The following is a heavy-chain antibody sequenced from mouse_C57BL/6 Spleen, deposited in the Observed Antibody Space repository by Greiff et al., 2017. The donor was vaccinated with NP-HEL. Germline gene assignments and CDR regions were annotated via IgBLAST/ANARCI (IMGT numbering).Heavy chain of an antibody. CDR3: ARRYSNYLGYAMDY. CDR2: IDPSDSYT. V-gene: IGHV1-69*01. J-gene: IGHJ4*01. CDR1: GYTFTSYW. Sequence: QVQLQQSGAELVMPGASVKLSCKASGYTFTSYWMHWVKQRPGQGLEWIGEIDPSDSYTNYNQKFKGKSTLTVDKSSSTAYMQLSSLTSEDSAVYYCARRYSNYLGYAMDYWGQGTSVTVSS. D-gene: IGHD2-5*01.